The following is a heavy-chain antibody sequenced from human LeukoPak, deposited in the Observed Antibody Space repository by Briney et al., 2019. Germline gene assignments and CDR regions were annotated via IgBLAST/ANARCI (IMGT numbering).Heavy chain of an antibody. CDR2: INPNSGGT. CDR1: GYTFTGYY. CDR3: ARDHRIAAAGTDWFDP. D-gene: IGHD6-13*01. Sequence: GASVKVSCKASGYTFTGYYMHWVRQAPGQGLEWMGWINPNSGGTNYAQKFQGRVTMTRDTSISTAYMELSRLRSDDTAVYCCARDHRIAAAGTDWFDPWGQGTLVTVSS. V-gene: IGHV1-2*02. J-gene: IGHJ5*02.